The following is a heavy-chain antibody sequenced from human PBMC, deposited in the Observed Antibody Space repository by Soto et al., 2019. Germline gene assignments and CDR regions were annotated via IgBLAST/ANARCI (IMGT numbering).Heavy chain of an antibody. CDR1: GFTFSRNW. J-gene: IGHJ5*02. CDR2: IKQDGSEK. CDR3: ARDGDGYPA. Sequence: EVPLVESGGGLVQPGGSLTLSCAASGFTFSRNWMSWVRQAPGKGLEWVANIKQDGSEKYYADAVKGRFTLSRDNVENSLYLQMNSLRAEDTAVYYCARDGDGYPAWGQGTQVTVSS. V-gene: IGHV3-7*01. D-gene: IGHD1-1*01.